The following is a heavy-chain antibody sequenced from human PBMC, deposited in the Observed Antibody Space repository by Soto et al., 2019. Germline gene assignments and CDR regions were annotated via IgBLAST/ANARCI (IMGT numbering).Heavy chain of an antibody. V-gene: IGHV4-59*06. CDR1: GGSISSYY. J-gene: IGHJ4*02. Sequence: PSETLSLTCTVSGGSISSYYWSWIRQPPGKGLEWIGHVYYSGTTYSNPSLRSRTTISVDTSENQFSLKLYSLTAADTAMYFCARLDDSSGNTPFDVWGQGALVTVSS. D-gene: IGHD3-22*01. CDR3: ARLDDSSGNTPFDV. CDR2: VYYSGTT.